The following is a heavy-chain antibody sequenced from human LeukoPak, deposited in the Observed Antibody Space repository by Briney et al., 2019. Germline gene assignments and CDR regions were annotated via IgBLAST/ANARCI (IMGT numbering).Heavy chain of an antibody. CDR3: ARHNSGWLDAFGI. V-gene: IGHV4-59*08. Sequence: SETLSLTCTVPGGSISSYYWSWIRQSPGKGLEWIGSIYYTGSSNYNPSLKSRVTISVDTSKNQFSLKLSSVTAADTAVYYCARHNSGWLDAFGIWGQGTMVTVSS. J-gene: IGHJ3*02. CDR2: IYYTGSS. D-gene: IGHD6-19*01. CDR1: GGSISSYY.